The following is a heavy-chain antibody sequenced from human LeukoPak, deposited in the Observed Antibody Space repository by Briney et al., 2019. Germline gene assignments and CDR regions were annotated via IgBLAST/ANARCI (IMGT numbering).Heavy chain of an antibody. D-gene: IGHD5-12*01. Sequence: GGSLRLSCAASGFTFSSYAMSWVRQAPGKGLEWVSGISGSGSFTYYPDSVKGRFTISRDNSKNTLYLQMNSLRAEDTAVYYCAKGPPYSGYDYYFDYWGQGTLATVSS. CDR3: AKGPPYSGYDYYFDY. CDR1: GFTFSSYA. CDR2: ISGSGSFT. J-gene: IGHJ4*02. V-gene: IGHV3-23*01.